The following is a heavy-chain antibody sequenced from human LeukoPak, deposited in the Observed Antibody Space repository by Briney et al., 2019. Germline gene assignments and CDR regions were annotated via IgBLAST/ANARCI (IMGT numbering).Heavy chain of an antibody. J-gene: IGHJ6*02. CDR3: ARDRSGGNGMDV. CDR2: MNPNSGNT. D-gene: IGHD2-15*01. Sequence: ASVKVSCKASGYTFTSYDINWVRQATGQGLEWMGWMNPNSGNTGYAQKFQGRVTMTRNTSISTVYMELSSLRSEDTAVYYCARDRSGGNGMDVWGQGTTVTVSS. CDR1: GYTFTSYD. V-gene: IGHV1-8*01.